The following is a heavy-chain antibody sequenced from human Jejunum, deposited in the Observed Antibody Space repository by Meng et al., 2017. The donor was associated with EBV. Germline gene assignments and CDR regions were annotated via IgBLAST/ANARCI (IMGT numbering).Heavy chain of an antibody. J-gene: IGHJ4*02. CDR3: AGLRYSGYDRAFDY. CDR2: IYYSGST. V-gene: IGHV4-61*01. D-gene: IGHD5-12*01. CDR1: GGSVNSGNVY. Sequence: QRQLQEPGPGLVKSSETLSLPCTVSGGSVNSGNVYWSWIRQPPGKGLEWIGYIYYSGSTNYIPSLKSRVTISLDTSKNQFSLKLSSVTAADTAVYYCAGLRYSGYDRAFDYWGQGALVTVSS.